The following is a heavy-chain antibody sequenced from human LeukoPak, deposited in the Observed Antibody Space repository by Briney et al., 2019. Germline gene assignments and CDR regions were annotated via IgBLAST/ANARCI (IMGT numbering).Heavy chain of an antibody. J-gene: IGHJ5*02. CDR2: IYYSGST. CDR1: GGSISSYY. V-gene: IGHV4-59*08. D-gene: IGHD6-13*01. Sequence: PSETLSLTCTVSGGSISSYYWSWIRQPPGKGLEWIGYIYYSGSTNYNPSLKSRVTISVDTSKNQFSLKLSSVTAADTAVYYCARHNVASSWFNWFDPWGQGTLVTVSS. CDR3: ARHNVASSWFNWFDP.